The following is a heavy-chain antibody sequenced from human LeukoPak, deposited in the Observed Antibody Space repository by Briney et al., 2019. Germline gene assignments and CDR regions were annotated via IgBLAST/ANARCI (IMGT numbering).Heavy chain of an antibody. CDR2: IYYSGST. D-gene: IGHD3-9*01. CDR1: GGSISSGDYY. V-gene: IGHV4-30-4*01. Sequence: PSETLSLTCTVSGGSISSGDYYWSWIRQPPGKGLEWIGYIYYSGSTYYNPSLKSRVTISVDTSKNQFSLKLSSVTAADTAVYYCARDDDILTGYPWGQGTLVTVSS. J-gene: IGHJ5*02. CDR3: ARDDDILTGYP.